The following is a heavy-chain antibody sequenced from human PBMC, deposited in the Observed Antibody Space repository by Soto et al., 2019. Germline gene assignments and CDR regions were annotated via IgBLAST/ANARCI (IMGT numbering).Heavy chain of an antibody. J-gene: IGHJ6*02. CDR3: ASRPRVWGSYRYNGYYYYGMDV. Sequence: SETLSLTCAVYGGSFSGYYWSWIRQPPWKGLEWIGEINHSGSTNYNPSLKSRVTISVDTSKNQFSLKLSSVTAADTAVYYCASRPRVWGSYRYNGYYYYGMDVWGQGTTVT. V-gene: IGHV4-34*01. CDR2: INHSGST. CDR1: GGSFSGYY. D-gene: IGHD3-16*02.